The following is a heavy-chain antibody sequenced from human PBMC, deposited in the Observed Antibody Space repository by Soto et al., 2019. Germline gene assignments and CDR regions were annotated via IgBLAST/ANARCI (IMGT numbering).Heavy chain of an antibody. CDR1: GCTFSSYW. CDR2: IYPGDSDA. V-gene: IGHV5-51*01. D-gene: IGHD2-15*01. Sequence: PGGSLKLSCIASGCTFSSYWIVWVLQLPGKGLDWVGIIYPGDSDARYSPSFQGQVTISDDKSLTTAYMQWKSLRASDRGTYYCARAGCSGGNCYTSDAIHHWGPGTQVTVSS. J-gene: IGHJ5*02. CDR3: ARAGCSGGNCYTSDAIHH.